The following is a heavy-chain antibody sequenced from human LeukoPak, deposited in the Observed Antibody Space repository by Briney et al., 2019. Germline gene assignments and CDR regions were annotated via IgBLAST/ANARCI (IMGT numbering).Heavy chain of an antibody. CDR1: GGSFSGYY. V-gene: IGHV4-34*01. D-gene: IGHD1-26*01. CDR3: ARGRGSYFRRPFDY. CDR2: INHSGST. J-gene: IGHJ4*02. Sequence: PSETLSLTCAVYGGSFSGYYWSWIRQPPGKGLEWIGEINHSGSTNYNPSLKSRVTIPVDTSKNQFSLKLSSVTAADTAVYYCARGRGSYFRRPFDYWGQGTLVTVSS.